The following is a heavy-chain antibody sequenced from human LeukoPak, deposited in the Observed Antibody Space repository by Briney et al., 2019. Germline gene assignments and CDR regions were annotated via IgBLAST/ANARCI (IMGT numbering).Heavy chain of an antibody. CDR2: IWYDGSNK. V-gene: IGHV3-33*01. J-gene: IGHJ5*02. CDR3: ARDGFCSSSSCYPLNWFDP. Sequence: GGSLRLSCAASGFTFSNYGMHWVRQAPGKGLEWVAVIWYDGSNKYYADSVKGRFTISRDNAKNKLYLQMNSLRAEDTAVYYCARDGFCSSSSCYPLNWFDPWGQGTLVTVSS. D-gene: IGHD2-2*03. CDR1: GFTFSNYG.